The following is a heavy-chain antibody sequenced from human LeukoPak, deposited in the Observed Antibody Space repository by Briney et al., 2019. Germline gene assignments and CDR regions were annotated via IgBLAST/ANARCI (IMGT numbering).Heavy chain of an antibody. CDR3: ARGRSLQYYYGSGGYYDWFDP. V-gene: IGHV4-39*07. Sequence: SETLSLTCTFSGGSISSSSYYWGWIRQPPGKGLEWIGSIYYSGSTYYNPSLKSRVTISVDTSKNQFSLKLSSVTAADTAVYYCARGRSLQYYYGSGGYYDWFDPWGQGTLVTVSS. CDR1: GGSISSSSYY. D-gene: IGHD3-10*01. CDR2: IYYSGST. J-gene: IGHJ5*02.